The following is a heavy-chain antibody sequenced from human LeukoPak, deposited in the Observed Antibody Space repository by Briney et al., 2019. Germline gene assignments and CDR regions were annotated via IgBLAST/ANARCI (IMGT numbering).Heavy chain of an antibody. CDR2: ITSSSSYI. CDR1: RFTFSSLT. D-gene: IGHD2-2*01. V-gene: IGHV3-21*04. Sequence: GGSLRLSCAASRFTFSSLTMNWVRQAPGKGLEWVSSITSSSSYIYYADSVRGRFTISRDNTKNSLYLQMNSLRAEDTAVYYCAKRPVVPAAPLGNWFDPWGQGTLVTVSS. CDR3: AKRPVVPAAPLGNWFDP. J-gene: IGHJ5*02.